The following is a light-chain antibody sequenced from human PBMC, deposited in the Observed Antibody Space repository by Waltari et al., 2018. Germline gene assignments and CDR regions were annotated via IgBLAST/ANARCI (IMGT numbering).Light chain of an antibody. V-gene: IGLV1-44*01. Sequence: QSVLTQPPSASGTPGQRATIFCSGSSSNIGVDNVNWFQQFPGTAPKLLIYSSIQRPSGVPDRFSGSKSGTSASLAINGLQSDDEADYYCAAWDRSLRIVVFGGGTKLTVL. CDR1: SSNIGVDN. CDR2: SSI. CDR3: AAWDRSLRIVV. J-gene: IGLJ2*01.